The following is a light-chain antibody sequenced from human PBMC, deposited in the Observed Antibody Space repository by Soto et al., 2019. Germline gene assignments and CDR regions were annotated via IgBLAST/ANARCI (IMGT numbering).Light chain of an antibody. CDR1: QSVSTSY. V-gene: IGKV3-20*01. CDR3: QQYSNWPQT. CDR2: GAS. J-gene: IGKJ1*01. Sequence: EIMLTQSPCTLSLSPAERATLSCRASQSVSTSYLAWYQQRPGQAPRLLIYGASSRATGIPDRFSGSGSGTEFTLTISGLQSEDLAVYYCQQYSNWPQTFGQGTKVDIK.